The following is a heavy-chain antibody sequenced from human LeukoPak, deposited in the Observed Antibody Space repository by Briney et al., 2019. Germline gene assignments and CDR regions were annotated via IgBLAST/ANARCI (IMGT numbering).Heavy chain of an antibody. D-gene: IGHD3-10*01. Sequence: GGSLRLSCAASGFTFSSYGMHWVRQAPGKGLEWVAVISYDGSNKYYADSVKGRFTISRDNSKNTLYLQMNSLRAEDTAVYYCAKVGIYYYGSGSYQPFDYWGQGTLVTVSS. CDR1: GFTFSSYG. J-gene: IGHJ4*02. V-gene: IGHV3-30*18. CDR3: AKVGIYYYGSGSYQPFDY. CDR2: ISYDGSNK.